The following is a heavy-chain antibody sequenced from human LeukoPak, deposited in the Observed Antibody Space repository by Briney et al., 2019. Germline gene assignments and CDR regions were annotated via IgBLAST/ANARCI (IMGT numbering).Heavy chain of an antibody. Sequence: GGSLRLSCAASGFTFSSYSMNWVRQAPGKGLEWVSSISSSSSYIYYADSVKGRFTISRDNAKNSLYLQMNSLRAGDTAVYFCAKDLRVDSSGLDFWGQGTLVTVSS. J-gene: IGHJ4*02. D-gene: IGHD3-22*01. V-gene: IGHV3-21*04. CDR1: GFTFSSYS. CDR2: ISSSSSYI. CDR3: AKDLRVDSSGLDF.